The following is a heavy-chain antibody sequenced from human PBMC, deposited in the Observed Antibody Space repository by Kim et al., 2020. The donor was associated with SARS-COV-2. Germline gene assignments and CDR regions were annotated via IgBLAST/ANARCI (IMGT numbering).Heavy chain of an antibody. Sequence: GGSTTYADSVKGRFTISRDNAKNMLFLQINSLRAEDTAVYYCATVVGATWWGQGTLVTVSS. CDR3: ATVVGATW. D-gene: IGHD1-26*01. CDR2: GGST. V-gene: IGHV3-74*01. J-gene: IGHJ4*02.